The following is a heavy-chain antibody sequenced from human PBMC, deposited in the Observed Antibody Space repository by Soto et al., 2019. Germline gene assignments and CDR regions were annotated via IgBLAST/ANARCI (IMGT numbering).Heavy chain of an antibody. CDR2: INSDGSST. Sequence: PGGSLRLSCAASGFTFSSYWMHWVRQAPGKGLVWVSRINSDGSSTSYADSVKGRFTISRDNAKNTLYLQMNSLRAEDTAVYYCARGPERYPSSSSAPPGYYYYMDVWGKGTTVTISS. CDR3: ARGPERYPSSSSAPPGYYYYMDV. J-gene: IGHJ6*03. V-gene: IGHV3-74*01. D-gene: IGHD6-6*01. CDR1: GFTFSSYW.